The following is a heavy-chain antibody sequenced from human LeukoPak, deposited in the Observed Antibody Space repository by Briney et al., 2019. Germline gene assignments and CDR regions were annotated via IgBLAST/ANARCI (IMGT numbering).Heavy chain of an antibody. CDR1: RYSISSTNW. Sequence: SSETLSPTCAVSRYSISSTNWWGWIRQPPGKGLEWIGYIYYSGSTYYNPSLKSRVTMSVDTSKNQSSLKLSSVTAVDTAVYYCARSHDYSNYYLDYWGQGALVTVSS. V-gene: IGHV4-28*01. CDR3: ARSHDYSNYYLDY. D-gene: IGHD4-11*01. CDR2: IYYSGST. J-gene: IGHJ4*02.